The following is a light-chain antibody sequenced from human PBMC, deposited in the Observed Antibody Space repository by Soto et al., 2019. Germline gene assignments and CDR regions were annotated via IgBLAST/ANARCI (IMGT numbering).Light chain of an antibody. CDR1: QSISSW. Sequence: DIQMTQSPSTLSASVGDRVTITCRASQSISSWLAWYQQKPGRAPKLLIYDVSSLESGVPSRFSGSGSGTDFTLTISRLEPEDFAVYYCQQYGSSPWTFGQGTKVDIK. CDR3: QQYGSSPWT. V-gene: IGKV1-5*01. CDR2: DVS. J-gene: IGKJ1*01.